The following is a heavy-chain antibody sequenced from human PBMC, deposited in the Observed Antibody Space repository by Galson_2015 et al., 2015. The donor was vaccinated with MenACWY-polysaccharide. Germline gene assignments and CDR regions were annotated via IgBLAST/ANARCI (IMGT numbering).Heavy chain of an antibody. CDR1: GGSISTGSSY. V-gene: IGHV4-61*02. J-gene: IGHJ5*02. CDR3: ARSLGYSDSALDNGRDVDRRFDP. CDR2: IHSRGST. Sequence: TLSLTCSVSGGSISTGSSYWSWIRQPAGKGLEWIGRIHSRGSTDYSPSLKIRVTISTDTSRNQLSLKLSSVTAADTAVYYCARSLGYSDSALDNGRDVDRRFDPWGQGTLVTVSS. D-gene: IGHD5-12*01.